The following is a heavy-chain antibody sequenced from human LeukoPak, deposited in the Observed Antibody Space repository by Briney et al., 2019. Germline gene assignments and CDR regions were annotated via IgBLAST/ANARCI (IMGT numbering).Heavy chain of an antibody. J-gene: IGHJ5*02. CDR2: INPSGGGT. CDR1: GYTFITYY. D-gene: IGHD3-16*02. CDR3: ARDNSVGDIAWWFDP. V-gene: IGHV1-46*01. Sequence: ASVKVSCKASGYTFITYYIYWVRQAPGQGLECVGIINPSGGGTSYGQKFQGRVTVTRDMSTTTDYMELSSLRSEDTAVYYCARDNSVGDIAWWFDPWGQGTLVTVSS.